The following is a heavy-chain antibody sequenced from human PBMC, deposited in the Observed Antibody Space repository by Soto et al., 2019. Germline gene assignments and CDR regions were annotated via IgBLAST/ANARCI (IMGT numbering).Heavy chain of an antibody. V-gene: IGHV4-31*03. J-gene: IGHJ5*02. CDR3: ARDRGPYSSPGTWFDP. CDR2: IYYSGST. CDR1: GGSISSGGYY. D-gene: IGHD6-13*01. Sequence: QVQLQESGPGLVKPSQTLSLTCTVSGGSISSGGYYWSWIRQHPGKGLEWIGYIYYSGSTYYNPSLKSRVTISVDTSKNQFSLKLSSVTAADTTVYYCARDRGPYSSPGTWFDPRGQGTLVTVSS.